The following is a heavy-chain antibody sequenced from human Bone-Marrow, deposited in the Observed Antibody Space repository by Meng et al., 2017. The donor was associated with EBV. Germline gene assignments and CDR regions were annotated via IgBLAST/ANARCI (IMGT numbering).Heavy chain of an antibody. D-gene: IGHD3-10*01. CDR1: GFTFSNAW. J-gene: IGHJ5*02. Sequence: EVQLVESGGGLVKPGGSLRLSCAASGFTFSNAWMSWVRQAPGKGLEWVGRIKSKTDGGTTDYAAPVKGRFTISRDDSKNTLYLQMNSLKTEDTAVYYCTTENYYGSGSNWFDPWGQGTLVTVDS. CDR3: TTENYYGSGSNWFDP. V-gene: IGHV3-15*01. CDR2: IKSKTDGGTT.